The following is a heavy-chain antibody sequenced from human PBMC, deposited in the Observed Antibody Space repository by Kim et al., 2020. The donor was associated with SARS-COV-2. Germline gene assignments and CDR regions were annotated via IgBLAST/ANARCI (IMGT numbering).Heavy chain of an antibody. J-gene: IGHJ4*02. CDR3: ARHRSQEMATADFDY. CDR2: IYYSGST. CDR1: GGSISSSSYY. D-gene: IGHD5-18*01. Sequence: SETLSLTYTVSGGSISSSSYYWGWIRQPPGKGLEWIGSIYYSGSTYYNPSLKSRVTISVDTSKNQFSLKLSSVTAADTAVYYCARHRSQEMATADFDYWGQGTLVTVSS. V-gene: IGHV4-39*01.